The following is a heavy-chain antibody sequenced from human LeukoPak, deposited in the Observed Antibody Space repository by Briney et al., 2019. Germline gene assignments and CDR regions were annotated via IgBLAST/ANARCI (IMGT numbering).Heavy chain of an antibody. CDR1: GGTFSSYT. CDR2: IIPILGIA. J-gene: IGHJ4*02. Sequence: SVKVSCKASGGTFSSYTISWVRQAPGQGLEWMGRIIPILGIANYAQKFQGRVTITADKSTSTAYMELSSLRFEDTAVYYCASGDQDIVVVPAVWGQGTLVTVSS. V-gene: IGHV1-69*02. D-gene: IGHD2-2*01. CDR3: ASGDQDIVVVPAV.